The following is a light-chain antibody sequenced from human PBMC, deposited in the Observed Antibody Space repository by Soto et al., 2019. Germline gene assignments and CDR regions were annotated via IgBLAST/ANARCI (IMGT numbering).Light chain of an antibody. V-gene: IGLV1-40*01. J-gene: IGLJ1*01. CDR1: SSNIGAGYD. Sequence: QPVLTRQPSVSGAPGQRVTISCTGSSSNIGAGYDVHWYQQFPGTAPKLLIYGNSNRPSGVPDRFSGSKSGTSASLAITGLQAEDEADYYCQSYDSSLSGYVFGTGTKLTVL. CDR3: QSYDSSLSGYV. CDR2: GNS.